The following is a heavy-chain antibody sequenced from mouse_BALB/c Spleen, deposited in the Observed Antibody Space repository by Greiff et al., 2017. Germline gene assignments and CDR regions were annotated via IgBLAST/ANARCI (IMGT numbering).Heavy chain of an antibody. D-gene: IGHD1-1*01. CDR2: ISDGGSYT. CDR1: GFTFSDYY. J-gene: IGHJ4*01. Sequence: EVQRVESGGGLVKPGGSLKLSCAASGFTFSDYYMYWVRQTPEKRLEWVATISDGGSYTYYPDSVKGRFTISRDNAKNNLYLQMSSLKSEDTAMYYCARASYGPYYAMDYWGQGTSVTVSS. CDR3: ARASYGPYYAMDY. V-gene: IGHV5-4*02.